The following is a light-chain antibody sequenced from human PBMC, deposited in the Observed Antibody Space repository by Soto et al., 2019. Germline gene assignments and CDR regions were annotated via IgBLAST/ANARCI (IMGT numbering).Light chain of an antibody. V-gene: IGKV3-15*01. CDR1: QSVRSN. Sequence: EVLMTQSPSTLSVSPGERATLSCRASQSVRSNLAWYQQKPGQAPRLLIYDASTRATGFPARFSGSGSETDFTLTISSLQSEDFAVYYCQQYNNWPRTFGQGTKVEIK. CDR2: DAS. CDR3: QQYNNWPRT. J-gene: IGKJ1*01.